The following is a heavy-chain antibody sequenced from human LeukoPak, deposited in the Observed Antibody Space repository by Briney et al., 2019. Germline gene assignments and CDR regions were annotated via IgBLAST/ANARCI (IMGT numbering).Heavy chain of an antibody. Sequence: GGSLRLSCAASGFTLSSYSMNWVRQAPGKGLEWVSYISSGSSTKYYADSVKGRFTISRDNAKNSLFLQMNSLRDEDTAVYYCARDAREWGGYYFDYWGQGTPVTVSS. CDR3: ARDAREWGGYYFDY. J-gene: IGHJ4*02. D-gene: IGHD3-3*01. CDR2: ISSGSSTK. CDR1: GFTLSSYS. V-gene: IGHV3-48*02.